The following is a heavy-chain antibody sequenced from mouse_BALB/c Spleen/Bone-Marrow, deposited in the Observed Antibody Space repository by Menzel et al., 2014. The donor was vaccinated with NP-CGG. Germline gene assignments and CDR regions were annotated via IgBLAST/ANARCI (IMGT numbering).Heavy chain of an antibody. J-gene: IGHJ2*01. CDR2: INSNGGIT. Sequence: EVQRVESGGGLVQPGGSLKLSCAASGFTFSNYGMSWVRQTPDKRLELVATINSNGGITYYPDGVKSRFTISRDNAKNTLYLQMSSLKSEDTAMYYCAKNQEAFDYWGQGTTLTVSS. CDR3: AKNQEAFDY. CDR1: GFTFSNYG. V-gene: IGHV5-6-3*01. D-gene: IGHD3-2*02.